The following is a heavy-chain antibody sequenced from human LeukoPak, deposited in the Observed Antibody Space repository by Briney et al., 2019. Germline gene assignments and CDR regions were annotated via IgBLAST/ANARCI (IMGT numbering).Heavy chain of an antibody. D-gene: IGHD1-26*01. CDR2: ISYDGSNK. CDR3: AKDLGTTSAFDY. J-gene: IGHJ4*02. V-gene: IGHV3-30*18. Sequence: PGGSLRLSCAASGFTFSSYGMHWVRQAPGKGLEWVAVISYDGSNKYYADSVKGRFTISRDNSKNSLYLQMNSLRAEDTALYYCAKDLGTTSAFDYWGQGTLVTVSS. CDR1: GFTFSSYG.